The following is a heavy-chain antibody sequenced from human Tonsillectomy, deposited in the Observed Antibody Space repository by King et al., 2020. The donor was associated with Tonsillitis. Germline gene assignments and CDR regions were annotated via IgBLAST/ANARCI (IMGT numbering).Heavy chain of an antibody. CDR1: GFTFDDYA. CDR2: LDWNSNIL. D-gene: IGHD3-22*01. Sequence: QLVQSGGGLVQPGRSLRLSCAASGFTFDDYAMHWVRQAPGKGLEWVSGLDWNSNILGYADSVKGRFTISRDNARDSLYLQMTSLRAEDTALYYCAREYYYDNSGSGVDV. CDR3: AREYYYDNSGSGVDV. V-gene: IGHV3-9*01. J-gene: IGHJ6*01.